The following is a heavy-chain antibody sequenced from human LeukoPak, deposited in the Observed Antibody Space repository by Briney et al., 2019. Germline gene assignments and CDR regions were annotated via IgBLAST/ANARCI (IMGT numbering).Heavy chain of an antibody. J-gene: IGHJ5*02. CDR1: GYTFTGYY. D-gene: IGHD3-9*01. Sequence: ASVKVSCKASGYTFTGYYMHWVRQAPGQGLEWMGWINPNSGGTNYAQKFQGRVTMTRDTSISTAYMGLSRLRSDDTAVYYCARAVNYDILTGYPTPGWFDPWGQGTLVTVSS. CDR3: ARAVNYDILTGYPTPGWFDP. V-gene: IGHV1-2*02. CDR2: INPNSGGT.